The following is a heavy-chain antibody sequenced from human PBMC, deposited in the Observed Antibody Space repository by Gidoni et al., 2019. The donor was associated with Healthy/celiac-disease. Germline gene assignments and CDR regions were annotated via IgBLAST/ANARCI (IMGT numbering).Heavy chain of an antibody. Sequence: QVQLVESGGGVVQPGRSLRLSCAASGFTFSSYAMHWVRQAPGKGLEWVAVISYDGSNKYYADSVKGRFTISRDNSKNTLYLQMNSLRAEDTAVYYCARDSGEQHPIHWGQGTLVTVSS. CDR2: ISYDGSNK. D-gene: IGHD1-26*01. CDR3: ARDSGEQHPIH. CDR1: GFTFSSYA. V-gene: IGHV3-30-3*01. J-gene: IGHJ1*01.